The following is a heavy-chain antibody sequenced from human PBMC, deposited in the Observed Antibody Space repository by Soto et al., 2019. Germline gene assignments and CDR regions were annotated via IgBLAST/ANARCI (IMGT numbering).Heavy chain of an antibody. Sequence: SETLSLTCAVYGGSFSGYYWSWIRQPPGKGLEWIGEINHSGTTNYNPSLKSRVTISVDTSKNQFSLKLSSVTAADTAVYYCARSQQLECPHYYDYMDAWGKGTPVTVSS. CDR2: INHSGTT. J-gene: IGHJ6*03. V-gene: IGHV4-34*01. CDR1: GGSFSGYY. CDR3: ARSQQLECPHYYDYMDA. D-gene: IGHD6-13*01.